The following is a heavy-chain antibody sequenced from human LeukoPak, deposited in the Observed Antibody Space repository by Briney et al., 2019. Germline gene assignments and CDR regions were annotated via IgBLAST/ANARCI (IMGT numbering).Heavy chain of an antibody. CDR2: INPSGGST. Sequence: ASVKVSCKSSGYTFTSYYMHWVRQAHAQGLEWMGVINPSGGSTSYAQKFQGRVTMTRDMSTSTVYMELSSLRSEDTAVYYCARDQLRWELPSDYWGQGTLVTVSS. CDR1: GYTFTSYY. D-gene: IGHD1-26*01. CDR3: ARDQLRWELPSDY. V-gene: IGHV1-46*01. J-gene: IGHJ4*02.